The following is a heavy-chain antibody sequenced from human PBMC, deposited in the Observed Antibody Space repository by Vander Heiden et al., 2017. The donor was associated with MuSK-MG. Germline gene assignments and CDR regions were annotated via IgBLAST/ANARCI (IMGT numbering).Heavy chain of an antibody. V-gene: IGHV3-66*01. J-gene: IGHJ3*02. CDR3: ARRSRDAFDI. CDR2: VFTSGGT. Sequence: VPLAESGGDLVPPGGSLRLSGEASGLTRRHHYIPWFRQAPGKGLECVSVVFTSGGTYYADSARGRFTISRDRSKNTLYLQMKSLRAEDTAVYYCARRSRDAFDIWGQGTMVTVSS. CDR1: GLTRRHHY.